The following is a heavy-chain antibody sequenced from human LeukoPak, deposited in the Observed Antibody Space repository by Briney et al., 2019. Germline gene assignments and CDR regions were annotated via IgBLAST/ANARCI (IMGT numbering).Heavy chain of an antibody. V-gene: IGHV3-48*02. D-gene: IGHD3-22*01. CDR2: VSSSGTTT. CDR1: GFTFSSYS. Sequence: GGSLRLSCAASGFTFSSYSVIWARQAPGKGLEWVSYVSSSGTTTYYADSVKGRFTISRDNGKNLVSLQMNSLRDEDTAVYYCARDHHPGYHDSLGFNWLDPWGQGTLVSVSS. J-gene: IGHJ5*02. CDR3: ARDHHPGYHDSLGFNWLDP.